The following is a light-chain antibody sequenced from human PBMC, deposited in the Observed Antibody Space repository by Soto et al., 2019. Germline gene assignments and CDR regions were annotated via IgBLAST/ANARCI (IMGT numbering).Light chain of an antibody. Sequence: DIQMTQSPSTLSASVGVRVTITCRASQRISTWLAWYQQKPGKAPKVLIYDASSLESGVPSRFSGSGSGTEFTLTISSLQPDDFATYYCQQYKNYLTFGPGTKVDIK. V-gene: IGKV1-5*01. CDR3: QQYKNYLT. CDR2: DAS. CDR1: QRISTW. J-gene: IGKJ3*01.